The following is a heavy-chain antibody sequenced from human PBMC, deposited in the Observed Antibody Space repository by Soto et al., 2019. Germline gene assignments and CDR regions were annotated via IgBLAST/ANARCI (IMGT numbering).Heavy chain of an antibody. CDR3: ARPGDYGGFGYYYYGMHV. J-gene: IGHJ6*02. CDR2: IDPSDSYT. V-gene: IGHV5-10-1*01. Sequence: PGESLKISCKGSGYSFTSYWISWVRQMPGKGLEWMGRIDPSDSYTNYSPSFQGHVTISADKSISTAYLQWSSLKASDTAMYYCARPGDYGGFGYYYYGMHVWGQGTTVTVSS. CDR1: GYSFTSYW. D-gene: IGHD4-17*01.